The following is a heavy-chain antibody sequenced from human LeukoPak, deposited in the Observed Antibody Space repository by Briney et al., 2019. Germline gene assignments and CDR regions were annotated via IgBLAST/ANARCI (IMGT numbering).Heavy chain of an antibody. CDR1: GFTLSSYW. CDR2: INSDGSST. Sequence: GGSLRLSCVASGFTLSSYWMHWVRQAPGKGLVWVSHINSDGSSTTYADSVKGRFTISRDNAKNTLYLQMNSLRAEDTAVYYCARDGLGGGRYSDYWGQGTLVTVSS. D-gene: IGHD3-16*01. J-gene: IGHJ4*02. V-gene: IGHV3-74*01. CDR3: ARDGLGGGRYSDY.